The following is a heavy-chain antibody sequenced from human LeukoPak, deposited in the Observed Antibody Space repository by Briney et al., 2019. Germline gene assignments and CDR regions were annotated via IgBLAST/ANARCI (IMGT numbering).Heavy chain of an antibody. V-gene: IGHV1-18*04. Sequence: ASVKVSCKASGYTFTGYYMHWVRQAPGQGLEWMGWISAYNGNTNYAQKLQGRVTMTTDTSTSTAYMELRSLRSDDTAVYYCARGWATTFFDCWGQGTLVTVSS. J-gene: IGHJ4*02. CDR1: GYTFTGYY. CDR2: ISAYNGNT. D-gene: IGHD3-16*01. CDR3: ARGWATTFFDC.